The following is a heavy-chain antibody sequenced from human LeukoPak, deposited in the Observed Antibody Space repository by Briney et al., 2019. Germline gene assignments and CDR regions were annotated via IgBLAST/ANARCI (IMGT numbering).Heavy chain of an antibody. CDR1: GGSISSYY. D-gene: IGHD6-13*01. V-gene: IGHV4-59*08. CDR3: AGGIAAAGPDY. Sequence: PSETLSLTCTVSGGSISSYYWSWIRQPPGKGLEWIGYIYYSGSTNYNPSLKSRVTISVDTSKNQFSLKLSSVTAADTAVYYCAGGIAAAGPDYWGQGTLVTVSS. CDR2: IYYSGST. J-gene: IGHJ4*02.